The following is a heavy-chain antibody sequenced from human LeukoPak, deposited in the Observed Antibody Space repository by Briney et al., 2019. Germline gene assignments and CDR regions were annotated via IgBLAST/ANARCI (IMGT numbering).Heavy chain of an antibody. CDR3: AKGPSIYCSSTSCSDY. J-gene: IGHJ4*02. Sequence: GGSLRLSCAASGFTFSSYWMSWVRQAPGKGLEWVSAISGSGGSTYYADSVKGRFTISRDNSKNTLYLQMNSLRAEDTAVYYCAKGPSIYCSSTSCSDYWGQGTLVTVSS. CDR1: GFTFSSYW. V-gene: IGHV3-23*01. D-gene: IGHD2-2*01. CDR2: ISGSGGST.